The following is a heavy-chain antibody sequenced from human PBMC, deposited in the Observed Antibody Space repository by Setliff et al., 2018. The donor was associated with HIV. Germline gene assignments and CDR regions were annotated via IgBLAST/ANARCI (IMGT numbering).Heavy chain of an antibody. CDR1: GFTFTSYD. D-gene: IGHD3-22*01. J-gene: IGHJ6*03. Sequence: GGSLRLSCAASGFTFTSYDMSWVRQAPGKGLEWLATISKVGGSNTYYADSVKGRFTISRDNAKNSLYLQMNSLRAEDTALYYCARDQIYYDSRYYYYMDVWGKGTTVTVSS. V-gene: IGHV3-20*04. CDR3: ARDQIYYDSRYYYYMDV. CDR2: ISKVGGSNT.